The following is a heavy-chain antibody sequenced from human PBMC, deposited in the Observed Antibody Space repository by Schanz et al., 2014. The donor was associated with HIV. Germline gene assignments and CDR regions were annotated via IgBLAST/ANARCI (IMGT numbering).Heavy chain of an antibody. D-gene: IGHD6-19*01. CDR1: GFTFSNFA. J-gene: IGHJ4*02. CDR3: AKMARSVAANTNFDY. CDR2: ISGSGVST. V-gene: IGHV3-23*01. Sequence: EVQMLESGGGSVQPGGSLRLSCAASGFTFSNFAMSWVRQAPGKGLEWVSSISGSGVSTFYAGSVKGRFAISRDKSKNTLYLQMNSLRVEDTAVYYCAKMARSVAANTNFDYWGQGAPVTVSS.